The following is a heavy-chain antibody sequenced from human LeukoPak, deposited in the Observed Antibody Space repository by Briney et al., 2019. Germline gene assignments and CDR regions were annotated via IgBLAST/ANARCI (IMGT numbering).Heavy chain of an antibody. CDR1: GGSFSGYY. Sequence: SETLSLTCAVYGGSFSGYYWSWIRQPPGKGLEWIGEINRSGSTNYNPSLKSRVTISVDTSKNQFSLKLSSVTAADTAVYYCARDYYAYYYYGMDVWGQGTTVTVSS. J-gene: IGHJ6*02. CDR2: INRSGST. CDR3: ARDYYAYYYYGMDV. V-gene: IGHV4-34*01. D-gene: IGHD3-3*01.